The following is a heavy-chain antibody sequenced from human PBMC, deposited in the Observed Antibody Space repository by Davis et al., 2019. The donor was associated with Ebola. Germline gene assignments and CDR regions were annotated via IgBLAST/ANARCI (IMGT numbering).Heavy chain of an antibody. CDR1: GGSFSGYY. J-gene: IGHJ6*02. CDR2: INHSGST. D-gene: IGHD2-15*01. CDR3: ARGAHCSGGSCSSSIYYYYAMDV. V-gene: IGHV4-34*01. Sequence: MPSETLSLTCAVYGGSFSGYYWSWIRQPPGEGLEWIGEINHSGSTKYNPSLMSRVTISADTSKNQFSLRLRSLTAADTAVYYCARGAHCSGGSCSSSIYYYYAMDVWGQGTTVTVSS.